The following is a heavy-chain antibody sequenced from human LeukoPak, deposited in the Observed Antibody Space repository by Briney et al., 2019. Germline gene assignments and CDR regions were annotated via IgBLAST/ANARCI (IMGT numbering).Heavy chain of an antibody. CDR3: AREVEMARQFDY. Sequence: PSETLSLTCTVSGGSINSGDYYWSWIRQPPGKGLEWIGCIYYRGRTSYNPSLKSRVTISVDTSKNQFSLKLSSVTAADTAVYYCAREVEMARQFDYWGQGTLVTVSS. J-gene: IGHJ4*02. V-gene: IGHV4-30-4*01. CDR2: IYYRGRT. CDR1: GGSINSGDYY. D-gene: IGHD5-24*01.